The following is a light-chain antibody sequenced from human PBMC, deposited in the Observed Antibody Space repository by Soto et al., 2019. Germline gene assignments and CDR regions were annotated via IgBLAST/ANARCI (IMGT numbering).Light chain of an antibody. CDR3: QSYDSSLSGSRV. CDR1: SSNIGAGYD. CDR2: ANN. Sequence: QSVLTQPPSVSRAPGQRVTISCTGSSSNIGAGYDVHWYQQLPGTAPKLLIYANNNRPSGVPDRFSGSKSGTSASLAITGLQAEHETDYYCQSYDSSLSGSRVFGTGTKVTVL. J-gene: IGLJ1*01. V-gene: IGLV1-40*01.